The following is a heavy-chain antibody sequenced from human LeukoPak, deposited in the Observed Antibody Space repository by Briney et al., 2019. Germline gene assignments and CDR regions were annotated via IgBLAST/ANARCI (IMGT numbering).Heavy chain of an antibody. CDR1: GYTFTRYA. V-gene: IGHV1-69*04. Sequence: GASVKVSCKASGYTFTRYAITWVRQAPGQGLEWMGRIIPILGIANYAQKFQGRVTITADKSTSTAYMELSSLRSEDTAVYYCARFYNWNDLGYWGQGTLVTVSS. CDR3: ARFYNWNDLGY. J-gene: IGHJ4*02. CDR2: IIPILGIA. D-gene: IGHD1-20*01.